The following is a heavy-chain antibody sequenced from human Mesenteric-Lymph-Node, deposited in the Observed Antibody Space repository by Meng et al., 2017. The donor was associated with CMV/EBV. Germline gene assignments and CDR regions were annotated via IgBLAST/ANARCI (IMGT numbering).Heavy chain of an antibody. D-gene: IGHD3-10*01. Sequence: SGGSISSGGYYWSWIRQHPGKGLEWIGYIYYSGSTYYNPSLKSRVTISVDTSKNQFSLKLSSVTAADTAVYYCARDLGSGSYFAFDYWGQGTLVTVSS. CDR1: GGSISSGGYY. J-gene: IGHJ4*02. V-gene: IGHV4-31*02. CDR2: IYYSGST. CDR3: ARDLGSGSYFAFDY.